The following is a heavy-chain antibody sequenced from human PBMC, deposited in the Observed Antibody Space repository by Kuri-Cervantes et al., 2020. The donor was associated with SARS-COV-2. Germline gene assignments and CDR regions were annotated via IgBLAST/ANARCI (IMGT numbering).Heavy chain of an antibody. CDR1: GGSISSYY. CDR2: IYYSGST. D-gene: IGHD3-22*01. CDR3: ARPRDSSGYEGWFDP. J-gene: IGHJ5*02. Sequence: SETLSLTCTVSGGSISSYYWSWIRQPPGKGLEWIGYIYYSGSTNYNPSLKSRVTISVDTSKNQFSLKLSSVTAADTAVYHCARPRDSSGYEGWFDPWGQGTLVTVSS. V-gene: IGHV4-59*08.